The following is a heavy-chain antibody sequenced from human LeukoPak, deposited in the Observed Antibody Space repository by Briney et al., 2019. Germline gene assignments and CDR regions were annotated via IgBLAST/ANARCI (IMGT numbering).Heavy chain of an antibody. CDR2: ISSSGDNT. Sequence: GGSLRLSCAASGFTFSSYAMSWVRQAPGKGLEWVSVISSSGDNTYYADSVKGRFTISRDNSKNTPYLQMSSLRAEDTAVYYCVRRVTAYWYFDLWGRGTLVTVSS. J-gene: IGHJ2*01. V-gene: IGHV3-23*01. CDR3: VRRVTAYWYFDL. CDR1: GFTFSSYA. D-gene: IGHD4-11*01.